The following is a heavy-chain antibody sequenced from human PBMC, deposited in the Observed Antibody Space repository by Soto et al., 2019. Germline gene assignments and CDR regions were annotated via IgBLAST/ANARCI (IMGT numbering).Heavy chain of an antibody. J-gene: IGHJ4*02. CDR2: ISSDGSKK. CDR1: GFTFSNNG. CDR3: AMDLYGGSSRFDY. Sequence: QVQLVESGGGVVQPGRSLRLSCVASGFTFSNNGIHWVRQAPGKGLELVAVISSDGSKKYYADSVKGRFTISRDNSKNTLYLQMNSLRDEDTAVYYCAMDLYGGSSRFDYWGQGTLVTVSS. V-gene: IGHV3-30*03. D-gene: IGHD2-15*01.